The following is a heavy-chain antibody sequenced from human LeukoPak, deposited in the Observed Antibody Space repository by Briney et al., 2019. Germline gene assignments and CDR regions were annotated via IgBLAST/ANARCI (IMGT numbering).Heavy chain of an antibody. Sequence: PGRSLRLSCAASGFTFSTYAMHWVRQAPGKGLEWVAVISYDGSNKYYADSVKGRFTISRDNSNNTLYLQMNSLRAEDTAVYYCARSAGGIIPAAGSYWGQGTLVTVSS. J-gene: IGHJ4*02. CDR1: GFTFSTYA. D-gene: IGHD6-13*01. V-gene: IGHV3-30-3*01. CDR3: ARSAGGIIPAAGSY. CDR2: ISYDGSNK.